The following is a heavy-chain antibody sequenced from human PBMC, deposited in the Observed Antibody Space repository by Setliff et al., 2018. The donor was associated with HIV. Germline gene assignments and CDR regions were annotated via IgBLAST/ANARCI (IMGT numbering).Heavy chain of an antibody. V-gene: IGHV4-39*01. CDR3: ARHLRWELPYYFDY. CDR1: GGSISSSSYY. Sequence: PSETLSLTCTVSGGSISSSSYYWGWIRQPPGKGLEWIGSIYYSGATYYNPSLKSRVTLSGDTSNNQFSLKLSSVTAADTAVYYCARHLRWELPYYFDYWGQGTLVTVSS. J-gene: IGHJ4*02. D-gene: IGHD1-26*01. CDR2: IYYSGAT.